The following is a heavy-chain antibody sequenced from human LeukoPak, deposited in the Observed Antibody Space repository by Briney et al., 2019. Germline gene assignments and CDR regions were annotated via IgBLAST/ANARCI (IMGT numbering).Heavy chain of an antibody. CDR2: INPNSGGT. Sequence: LRASVKVSCMASGYSFIGYYMHWVRQAPGQGLEWVGRINPNSGGTFYTQKFQGRVTMTRDTSISTAYMELSSLRSNDTAVYYCAREDLDFFSGLDVWGQGTTVTVSS. CDR3: AREDLDFFSGLDV. CDR1: GYSFIGYY. V-gene: IGHV1-2*06. J-gene: IGHJ6*02.